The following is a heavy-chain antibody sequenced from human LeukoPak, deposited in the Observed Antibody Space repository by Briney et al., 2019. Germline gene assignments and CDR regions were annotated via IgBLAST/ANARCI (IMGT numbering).Heavy chain of an antibody. CDR1: GFTVSRNY. V-gene: IGHV3-53*01. J-gene: IGHJ2*01. CDR2: IYSGGST. Sequence: GGSLRLSCAASGFTVSRNYMSWVRRAPGRGLEWVSVIYSGGSTYYADSVKGRFTISRDNSKNTLYLQMNSLRAEDTAVYYCARDPGGWYFDLWGRGTLVTVSS. CDR3: ARDPGGWYFDL. D-gene: IGHD3-16*01.